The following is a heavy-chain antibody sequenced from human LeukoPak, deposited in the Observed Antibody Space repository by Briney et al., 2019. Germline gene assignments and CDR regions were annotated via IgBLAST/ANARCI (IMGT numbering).Heavy chain of an antibody. Sequence: ASVKVSCKASGYTFTSNYIHCVRQAPGQGLEWMGMIYPRDGSTSYAQKFQGRVTVTRDTSTSTVHMELSGLGSEDTAVYYCARDQEGFDYWGQGTLVTVSS. CDR3: ARDQEGFDY. CDR1: GYTFTSNY. J-gene: IGHJ4*02. CDR2: IYPRDGST. V-gene: IGHV1-46*01.